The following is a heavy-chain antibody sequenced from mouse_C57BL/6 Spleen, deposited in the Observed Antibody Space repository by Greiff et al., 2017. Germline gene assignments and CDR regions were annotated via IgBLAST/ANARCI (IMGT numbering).Heavy chain of an antibody. CDR2: IYPGDGDT. D-gene: IGHD3-3*01. J-gene: IGHJ1*03. CDR3: ARGRAPYWYFDV. CDR1: GYAFSSYW. Sequence: QVQLQQSAAELVKPGASVKISCKASGYAFSSYWMNWVKQRPGKGLEWIGQIYPGDGDTNYNGKFKGKATLTADKSSSTAYMQLSSLTSEDSAVYFCARGRAPYWYFDVWGTGTTVTVSS. V-gene: IGHV1-80*01.